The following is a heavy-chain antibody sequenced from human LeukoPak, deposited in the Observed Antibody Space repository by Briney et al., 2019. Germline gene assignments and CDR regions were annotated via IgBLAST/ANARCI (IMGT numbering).Heavy chain of an antibody. V-gene: IGHV3-7*01. CDR2: IKEDSSDQ. CDR3: ARGLPNGFFDY. J-gene: IGHJ4*02. CDR1: GGTFSEYW. D-gene: IGHD1-1*01. Sequence: GGSLRLSCATSGGTFSEYWMTWVRQAPGKGLEWLINIKEDSSDQSSVDSVKGRFIISRDNAKNLLYLQMNSLRPDDTAVYYWARGLPNGFFDYWGQGTLVTVSS.